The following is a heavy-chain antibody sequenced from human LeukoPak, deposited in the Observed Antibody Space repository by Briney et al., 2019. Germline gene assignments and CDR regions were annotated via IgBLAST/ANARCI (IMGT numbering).Heavy chain of an antibody. CDR2: VNPNSGHL. D-gene: IGHD3-22*01. CDR3: ARGSYYDSSGYSTFDY. CDR1: GYTFITYD. J-gene: IGHJ4*02. Sequence: ASVNVSCKASGYTFITYDINWVRQATGQGPEWMGWVNPNSGHLGYVQKFQVRVIIIRNTSISTAYMELRSLRSDDTAVYYCARGSYYDSSGYSTFDYWGQGTLVTVSS. V-gene: IGHV1-8*03.